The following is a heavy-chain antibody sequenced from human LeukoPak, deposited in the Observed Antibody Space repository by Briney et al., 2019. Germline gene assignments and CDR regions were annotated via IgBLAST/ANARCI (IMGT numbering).Heavy chain of an antibody. V-gene: IGHV1-69*13. CDR2: IIPIFGTA. Sequence: ASVKVPCKASGGTFSSYAISWVRQAPGQGLEWMGGIIPIFGTANYAQKFQGRVTITADESTSTAYMELSSLRSEDTAVYYCARDTPNYYDSSGYYYYYYYGMDVWGQGTTVTVSS. J-gene: IGHJ6*02. D-gene: IGHD3-22*01. CDR1: GGTFSSYA. CDR3: ARDTPNYYDSSGYYYYYYYGMDV.